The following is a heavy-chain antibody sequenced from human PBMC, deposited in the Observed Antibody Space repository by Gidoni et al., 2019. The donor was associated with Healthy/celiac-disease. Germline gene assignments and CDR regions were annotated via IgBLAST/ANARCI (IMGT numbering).Heavy chain of an antibody. CDR3: ARHPGGYFERIGFGP. CDR1: GGSISSSSYY. Sequence: QLQLQESGPGLVKPSETLSLTCTVSGGSISSSSYYWGWIRQPPGKGLEWIGSIYYSGSTYYNPSLKSRVTISVDTSKNQFSLKLSSVTAADTAVYYCARHPGGYFERIGFGPWGQGTLVTVSS. V-gene: IGHV4-39*01. CDR2: IYYSGST. D-gene: IGHD3-9*01. J-gene: IGHJ5*02.